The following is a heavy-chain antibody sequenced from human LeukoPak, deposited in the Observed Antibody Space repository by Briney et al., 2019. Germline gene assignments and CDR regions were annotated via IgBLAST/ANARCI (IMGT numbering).Heavy chain of an antibody. CDR1: GGSISSSSYY. CDR2: IYYSGST. D-gene: IGHD6-19*01. V-gene: IGHV4-39*07. Sequence: SETLSLTCTVSGGSISSSSYYWGWIRQPPGKGLEWIGSIYYSGSTYYNPSLKSRVTISVDTSKNQFSLKLSSVTAADTAVYYCAGEVAVHGLYYYYMDVWGKGTTVTVSS. CDR3: AGEVAVHGLYYYYMDV. J-gene: IGHJ6*03.